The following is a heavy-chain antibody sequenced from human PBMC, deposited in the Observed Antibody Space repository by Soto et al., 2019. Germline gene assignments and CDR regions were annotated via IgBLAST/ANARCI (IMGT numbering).Heavy chain of an antibody. CDR1: GGSISSSSYY. Sequence: SETLSLTCTVSGGSISSSSYYWGWIRQPPGKGLEWIGSIYYSGSTYYNPSLKSRVTISVDTSKNQFSLKLSSVTAADTAVYYCARQSYEWLLENHFDYWGQGTLVTVSS. CDR2: IYYSGST. J-gene: IGHJ4*02. D-gene: IGHD3-3*01. V-gene: IGHV4-39*01. CDR3: ARQSYEWLLENHFDY.